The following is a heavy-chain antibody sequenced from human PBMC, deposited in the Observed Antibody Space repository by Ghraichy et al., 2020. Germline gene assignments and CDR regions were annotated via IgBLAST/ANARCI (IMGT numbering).Heavy chain of an antibody. CDR1: GFTFSSYA. CDR2: ISGSGGST. V-gene: IGHV3-23*01. D-gene: IGHD2-8*01. CDR3: AKVPRRPANIVLMVYAAWFDP. Sequence: GGSLRLSCAASGFTFSSYAMSWVRQAPGKGLEWVSAISGSGGSTYYADSVKGRFTISRDNSKNTLYLQMNSLRAEDTAVYYCAKVPRRPANIVLMVYAAWFDPWGQGTLVTVSS. J-gene: IGHJ5*02.